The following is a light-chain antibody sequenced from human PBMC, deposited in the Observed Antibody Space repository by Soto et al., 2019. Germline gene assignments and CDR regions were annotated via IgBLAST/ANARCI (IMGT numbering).Light chain of an antibody. J-gene: IGKJ1*01. CDR1: QSVSTN. CDR3: QQYNNWWT. CDR2: GAS. V-gene: IGKV3-15*01. Sequence: EIVMTQSPATLSASPGERATLSCRASQSVSTNLAWYHQKPGQAPRLLIYGASTRATGIPARFSGSGSGTELTLTISSLQPEDFAVYYGQQYNNWWTFGQGTKVEIK.